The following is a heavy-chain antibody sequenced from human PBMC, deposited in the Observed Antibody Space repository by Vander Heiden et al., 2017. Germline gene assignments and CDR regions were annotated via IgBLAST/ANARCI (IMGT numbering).Heavy chain of an antibody. J-gene: IGHJ6*02. V-gene: IGHV3-30*18. CDR3: AKDCQDYSPQYGMDV. Sequence: QVQLVESGGGVVQPGRSLRLSCAASGFTFSGYGMHWVRQAPGKGLEWVAVISYDGSNKYYADSVKGRFTISRDNSKNTLYLQMNSLRAEDTAVYYCAKDCQDYSPQYGMDVWGQGTTVTVSS. D-gene: IGHD2-15*01. CDR2: ISYDGSNK. CDR1: GFTFSGYG.